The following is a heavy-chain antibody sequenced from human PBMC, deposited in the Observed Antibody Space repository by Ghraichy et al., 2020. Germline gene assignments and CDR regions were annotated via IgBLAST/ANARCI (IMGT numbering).Heavy chain of an antibody. J-gene: IGHJ6*02. CDR3: AKERDSSGYYSFRGDYYGMDV. Sequence: GESLNISCAASGFTFSRYGMHWVRQAQGKGLEWVAVTSYDGTNKNYGDSVKGRFTISRDNSKNTLYLQMNSLRPEDTAVYYCAKERDSSGYYSFRGDYYGMDVWGQGTTVTVSS. V-gene: IGHV3-30*18. CDR2: TSYDGTNK. CDR1: GFTFSRYG. D-gene: IGHD3-22*01.